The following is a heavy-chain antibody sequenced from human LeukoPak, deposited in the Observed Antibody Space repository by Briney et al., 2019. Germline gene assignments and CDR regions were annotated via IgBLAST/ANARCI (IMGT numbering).Heavy chain of an antibody. CDR1: GYSFTSYW. V-gene: IGHV5-51*01. D-gene: IGHD4-11*01. CDR2: IYSGDSDT. J-gene: IGHJ6*02. CDR3: ARHAYSNYGYYYYGMDV. Sequence: GEALKISCKGSGYSFTSYWIGWVRHMPGKGLEWMGIIYSGDSDTRYSPSFQGQVTISADKSISTAYLQWSSLKASDTAMYYCARHAYSNYGYYYYGMDVWGQGTTVTVSS.